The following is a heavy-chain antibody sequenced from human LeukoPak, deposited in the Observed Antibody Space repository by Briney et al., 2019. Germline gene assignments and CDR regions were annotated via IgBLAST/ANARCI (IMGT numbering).Heavy chain of an antibody. CDR1: GGSFSGYY. J-gene: IGHJ4*02. D-gene: IGHD6-19*01. Sequence: SETLSLTCAVYGGSFSGYYWSWIRQPPGKGLEWIGEINHSGSTNYNPSLESRVTISVDTSKNQFSLKLSSVTAADTAVYYCASESAAVALPDYWGQGTLVTVSS. CDR3: ASESAAVALPDY. V-gene: IGHV4-34*01. CDR2: INHSGST.